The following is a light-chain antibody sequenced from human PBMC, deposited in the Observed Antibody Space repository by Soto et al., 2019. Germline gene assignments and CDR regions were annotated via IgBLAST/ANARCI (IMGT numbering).Light chain of an antibody. CDR2: GVS. V-gene: IGLV2-23*02. CDR3: CSYAGSSTYV. CDR1: SSDVGSYNL. Sequence: QSALTQPASVSGSPGQSITISCTGTSSDVGSYNLVSWYQQHPGKAPKVMIYGVSKRPSGVPNRFSGSKSGYTASLTISGLQAEDEADYYCCSYAGSSTYVFGTGTKVTVL. J-gene: IGLJ1*01.